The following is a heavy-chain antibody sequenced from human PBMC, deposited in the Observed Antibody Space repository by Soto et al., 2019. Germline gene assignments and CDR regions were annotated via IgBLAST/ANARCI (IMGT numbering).Heavy chain of an antibody. CDR3: ARVLRWRRRIDY. CDR2: INHSGST. CDR1: GGSFSGYY. J-gene: IGHJ4*02. V-gene: IGHV4-34*01. D-gene: IGHD5-12*01. Sequence: QVQLQQWGAGLLKPSETLSLTCAVYGGSFSGYYWSWIRQPPGKGLEWIGEINHSGSTNYNPSLKSRVTISVDTSKNQFSLKLSSVTAADTAVYYCARVLRWRRRIDYWGQGTLVTVSS.